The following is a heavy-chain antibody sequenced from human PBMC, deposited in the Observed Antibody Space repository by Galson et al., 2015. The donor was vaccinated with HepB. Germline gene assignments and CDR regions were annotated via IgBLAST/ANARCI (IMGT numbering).Heavy chain of an antibody. CDR3: AGRYSSSWCSVCGAFDI. CDR2: ISYDGSNK. J-gene: IGHJ3*02. Sequence: SLRLSCATSGFTFSSYAMHWVRQAPGKGLEWVAVISYDGSNKYYADSVKGRFTISRDNSKNTLYLQMSSLRAEDTAVYYCAGRYSSSWCSVCGAFDIWGQGTMVTVSS. D-gene: IGHD6-13*01. V-gene: IGHV3-30-3*01. CDR1: GFTFSSYA.